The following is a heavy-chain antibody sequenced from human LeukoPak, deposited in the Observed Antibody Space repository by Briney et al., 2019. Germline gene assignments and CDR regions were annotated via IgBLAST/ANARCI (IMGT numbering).Heavy chain of an antibody. J-gene: IGHJ4*02. V-gene: IGHV1-18*01. D-gene: IGHD6-13*01. CDR2: ISAYNGNT. CDR1: GYTFTSYG. CDR3: ARAPRYSSSWYNTFDY. Sequence: ASVKVSCKASGYTFTSYGISWVRQAPGQGLEWMGWISAYNGNTNYAQKLQGRVTMTTDTSTSTAYMELRSLRSDDTAVYYCARAPRYSSSWYNTFDYWGQGTLVTVSS.